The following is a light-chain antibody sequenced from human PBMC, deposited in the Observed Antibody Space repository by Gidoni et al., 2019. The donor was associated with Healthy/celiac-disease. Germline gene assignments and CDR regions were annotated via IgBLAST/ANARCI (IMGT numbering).Light chain of an antibody. CDR3: QQYGSSSCS. CDR1: QSVSSSY. CDR2: GAS. J-gene: IGKJ2*04. V-gene: IGKV3-20*01. Sequence: DIVFPQSPGTLSLSPGERATLSCRASQSVSSSYLAWYQQKPGQAPRLLIYGASSRATGIPDRFSGSGSGTDFTLTISRLEPEDFAVYYCQQYGSSSCSFGQGTKLEIK.